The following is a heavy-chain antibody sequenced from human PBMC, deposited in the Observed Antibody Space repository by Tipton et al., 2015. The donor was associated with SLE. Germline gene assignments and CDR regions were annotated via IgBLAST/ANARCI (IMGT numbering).Heavy chain of an antibody. D-gene: IGHD6-13*01. Sequence: GSLRLSCAASGFTFSSYEMNWVRQAPGKGLEWVSYISSSSNTIYYADSVKGRFTISRDNAKNSLYLQMNSLRAEDTAVYYCAKGPRVAAAGRDYFDYWGQGTLVTVSS. J-gene: IGHJ4*02. CDR3: AKGPRVAAAGRDYFDY. V-gene: IGHV3-48*03. CDR1: GFTFSSYE. CDR2: ISSSSNTI.